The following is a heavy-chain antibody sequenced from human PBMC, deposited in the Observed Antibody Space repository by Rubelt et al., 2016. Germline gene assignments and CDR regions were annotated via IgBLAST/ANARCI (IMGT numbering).Heavy chain of an antibody. CDR3: AKVRTGTTALTCYYYGMDV. D-gene: IGHD1-1*01. V-gene: IGHV3-30*02. Sequence: WVAFIRDDRSNKYYADSVKGRFTISRDNSKNTLYLQMNSLRAEDTAVYYCAKVRTGTTALTCYYYGMDVWGQGTTVTVSS. J-gene: IGHJ6*02. CDR2: IRDDRSNK.